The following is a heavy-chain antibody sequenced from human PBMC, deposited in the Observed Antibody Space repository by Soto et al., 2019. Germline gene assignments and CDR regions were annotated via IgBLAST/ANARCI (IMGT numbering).Heavy chain of an antibody. CDR1: GGTFSSYA. V-gene: IGHV1-69*13. CDR2: IIPIFGTA. J-gene: IGHJ6*02. D-gene: IGHD3-3*01. CDR3: ARDQRVLRFLEWLPKYYYYGMDV. Sequence: SVKVSCKASGGTFSSYAISWVRQAPGQGLEWMGGIIPIFGTANYAQKFQGRVTITADESASTAYVELSSLRSEDTAVYYCARDQRVLRFLEWLPKYYYYGMDVWGQGTTVTVSS.